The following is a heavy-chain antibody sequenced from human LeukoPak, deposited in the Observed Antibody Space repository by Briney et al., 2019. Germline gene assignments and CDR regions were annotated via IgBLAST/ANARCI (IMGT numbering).Heavy chain of an antibody. J-gene: IGHJ4*02. V-gene: IGHV3-9*01. Sequence: GGSLRLSCAASGFTFSSYAMHRVRQAPGKGLEWVSGISWNSGNIAYADSVKGRFTISRDSAKTSLYLQINNLRAEDTVLYYCAKAHDYGDYAGFDYWGQGTLVSVSS. CDR2: ISWNSGNI. CDR1: GFTFSSYA. CDR3: AKAHDYGDYAGFDY. D-gene: IGHD4-17*01.